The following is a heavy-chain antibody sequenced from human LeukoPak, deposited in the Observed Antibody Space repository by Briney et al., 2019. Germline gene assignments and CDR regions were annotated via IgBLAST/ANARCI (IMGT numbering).Heavy chain of an antibody. CDR2: IYYSGST. CDR1: GGSISSYY. J-gene: IGHJ6*02. D-gene: IGHD3-22*01. Sequence: SETLSLTCTVSGGSISSYYWSWIRQPAGKGLEWIGHIYYSGSTNYNPSLKSRVTISVDTSKNQFSLKLSSVTAADTAVYYCARGDGIGGYYYNGMDVWGQGTTVTVSS. CDR3: ARGDGIGGYYYNGMDV. V-gene: IGHV4-59*01.